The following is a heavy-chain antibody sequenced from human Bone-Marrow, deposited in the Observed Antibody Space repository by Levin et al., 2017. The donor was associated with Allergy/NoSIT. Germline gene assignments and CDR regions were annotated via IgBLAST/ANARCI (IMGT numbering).Heavy chain of an antibody. J-gene: IGHJ4*02. CDR3: AREGNSYDSGSTYSFDY. CDR2: IYPSGGST. CDR1: GYTFTTYY. Sequence: GESLKISCQASGYTFTTYYMHWVRQAPGQGLEWMGIIYPSGGSTEYAQKFQGRVTVTRDTSTSTVYMELSSLRSEDTAVYYCAREGNSYDSGSTYSFDYWGQGTLVTVSS. D-gene: IGHD3-10*01. V-gene: IGHV1-46*01.